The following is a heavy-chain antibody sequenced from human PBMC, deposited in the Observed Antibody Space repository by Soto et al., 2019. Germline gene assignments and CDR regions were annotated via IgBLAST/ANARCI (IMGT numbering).Heavy chain of an antibody. CDR2: ISSDGSTI. D-gene: IGHD3-10*02. Sequence: AGGSLSLSCAASGFTFNGDSMHWVRQAPGKGLVWVSRISSDGSTITYADSVKGRFTISRDNAKNTLYLQMNSLRVEDTAVSFCTRGGSVLGGYWGQGTLVTVSS. J-gene: IGHJ4*02. CDR3: TRGGSVLGGY. CDR1: GFTFNGDS. V-gene: IGHV3-74*03.